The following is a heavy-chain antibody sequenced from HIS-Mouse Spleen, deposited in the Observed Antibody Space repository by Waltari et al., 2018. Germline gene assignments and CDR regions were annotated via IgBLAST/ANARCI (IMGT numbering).Heavy chain of an antibody. CDR3: AKDCTNGVCYYFDY. Sequence: QVQLVQSGAEVKKPGSSVKVSCKASGGTFSSYAISWVRQAPGQGLEWMGRVIPILGIANYAQKFKGRVTITADKSTSTAYMELSSLRSEDTAVYYCAKDCTNGVCYYFDYWGQGTLVTVSS. D-gene: IGHD2-8*01. J-gene: IGHJ4*02. CDR1: GGTFSSYA. V-gene: IGHV1-69*04. CDR2: VIPILGIA.